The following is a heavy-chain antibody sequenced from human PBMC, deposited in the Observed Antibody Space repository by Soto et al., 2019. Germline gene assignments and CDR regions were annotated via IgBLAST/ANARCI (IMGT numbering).Heavy chain of an antibody. V-gene: IGHV3-30-3*01. D-gene: IGHD3-10*01. CDR2: ISYDGSNK. CDR3: ARDLNYGSGSYYHY. Sequence: GGSLRLSCAASGFTFSSYAMHWVRQAPGKGLEWVAVISYDGSNKYYADSVKGRFTISRDNSKNTLYLQMNSLRAEDTAVYYGARDLNYGSGSYYHYWGQGTLVTVSS. CDR1: GFTFSSYA. J-gene: IGHJ4*02.